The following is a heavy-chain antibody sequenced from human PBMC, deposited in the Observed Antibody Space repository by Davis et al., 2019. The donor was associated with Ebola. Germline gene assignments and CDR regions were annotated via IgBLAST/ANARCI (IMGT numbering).Heavy chain of an antibody. Sequence: PGGSLRLSCAASGFTFSSNSMNWVRQAPGKGLQWVSAISGGGTTYYADSVKGRFTISRDNSKNTLYLQMNSLRAEDTAVYYCAKDITIFPTGCGAYWGQGTLVTVSS. D-gene: IGHD3-9*01. CDR3: AKDITIFPTGCGAY. CDR2: ISGGGTT. CDR1: GFTFSSNS. V-gene: IGHV3-23*01. J-gene: IGHJ4*02.